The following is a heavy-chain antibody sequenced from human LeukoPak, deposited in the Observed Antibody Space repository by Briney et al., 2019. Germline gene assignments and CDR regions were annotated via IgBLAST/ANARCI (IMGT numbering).Heavy chain of an antibody. V-gene: IGHV1-69*04. CDR2: IIPIVGIT. Sequence: GASVEVSCKASGGTFSSFGINWVRQAPGQGLEWMGRIIPIVGITNYAQKFQGRVTIIADNSTRTAYMELSSLTSEDTAVYYCARGLHFTMVRGGTTNYYYGMDVWGQGTSVTVSS. CDR3: ARGLHFTMVRGGTTNYYYGMDV. D-gene: IGHD3-10*01. J-gene: IGHJ6*02. CDR1: GGTFSSFG.